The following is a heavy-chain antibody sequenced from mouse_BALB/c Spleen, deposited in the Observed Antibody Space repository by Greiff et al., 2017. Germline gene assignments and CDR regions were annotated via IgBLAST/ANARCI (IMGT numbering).Heavy chain of an antibody. CDR1: GFTFSSFG. CDR2: ISSGSSTI. V-gene: IGHV5-17*02. J-gene: IGHJ4*01. CDR3: ARLGHYYAMDY. Sequence: DVKLVESGGGLVQPGGSRKLSCAASGFTFSSFGMHWVRQAPEKGLEWVAYISSGSSTIYYADTVKGRFTISRDNPKNTLFLQMTSLRSEDTAMYYCARLGHYYAMDYWGQGTSVTVSS.